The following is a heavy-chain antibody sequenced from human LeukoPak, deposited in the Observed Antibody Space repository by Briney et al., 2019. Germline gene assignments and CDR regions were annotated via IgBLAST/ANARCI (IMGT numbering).Heavy chain of an antibody. V-gene: IGHV3-23*01. CDR3: AKNPVFAVAAGTIYFDY. J-gene: IGHJ4*02. D-gene: IGHD6-13*01. CDR2: ISGSGGST. Sequence: GGSLRLSCAASGFTFSSYAMSWVRQAPGKGLEWVSAISGSGGSTYYADSVKGRFTISRDNSKNTLYLQMNSLRAEDTAVYYCAKNPVFAVAAGTIYFDYWGQGTLVTVSS. CDR1: GFTFSSYA.